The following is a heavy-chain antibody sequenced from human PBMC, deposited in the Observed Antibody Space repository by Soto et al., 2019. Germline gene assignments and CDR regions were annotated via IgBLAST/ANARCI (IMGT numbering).Heavy chain of an antibody. CDR2: IWYDGSNK. CDR1: GFTFSSYG. CDR3: ARDRELLFDY. J-gene: IGHJ4*02. D-gene: IGHD1-26*01. V-gene: IGHV3-33*01. Sequence: QVQLVESGGGVVQPGRSLRLSCAASGFTFSSYGMHWVRQAPGKGLEWVAVIWYDGSNKYYADSVKGRFTISRDNSKNSLYLQMNSLRAEDTAVYYCARDRELLFDYWGQGTLVTVSS.